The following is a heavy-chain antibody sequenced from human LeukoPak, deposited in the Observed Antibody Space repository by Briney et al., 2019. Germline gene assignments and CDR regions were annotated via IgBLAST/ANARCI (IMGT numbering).Heavy chain of an antibody. V-gene: IGHV3-23*01. CDR1: GFTFSSYA. CDR2: ISGSGGST. Sequence: PGGSLRLSCAASGFTFSSYAMSWVRQAPGKGLEWVSAISGSGGSTYYADSVKGRFTISRDNSKNTLYLQMNSLRAEDTAVYYCARVLRYLDWIAYAPDFWGQGTLVTVSS. CDR3: ARVLRYLDWIAYAPDF. J-gene: IGHJ4*02. D-gene: IGHD3-9*01.